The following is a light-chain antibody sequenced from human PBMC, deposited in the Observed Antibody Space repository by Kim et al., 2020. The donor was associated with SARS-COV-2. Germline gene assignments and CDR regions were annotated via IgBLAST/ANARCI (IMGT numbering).Light chain of an antibody. CDR2: QDS. CDR1: KLGDKY. V-gene: IGLV3-1*01. Sequence: SYELTQPPSVSVSPGQTASITCSGDKLGDKYACWYQQKPGQSPVLVLYQDSKRPSGIPERFSGSNSGNTATLTISGTQAMDEADYYCQAWDSSTPYVFGTGTKVTVL. CDR3: QAWDSSTPYV. J-gene: IGLJ1*01.